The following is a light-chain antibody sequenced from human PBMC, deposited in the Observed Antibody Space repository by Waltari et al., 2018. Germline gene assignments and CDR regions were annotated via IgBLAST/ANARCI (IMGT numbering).Light chain of an antibody. Sequence: SYDLTQSPSVSVSPGQTVSITCSGDMLGNRKAWWYQQKPGQSLTLLIFEHSKRPSGSHDRFSGSNSGNTPTLTIRGTQALDDGDYYWQAWDTRGAWVFGGGTKLTVL. CDR1: MLGNRK. V-gene: IGLV3-1*01. CDR2: EHS. J-gene: IGLJ3*02. CDR3: QAWDTRGAWV.